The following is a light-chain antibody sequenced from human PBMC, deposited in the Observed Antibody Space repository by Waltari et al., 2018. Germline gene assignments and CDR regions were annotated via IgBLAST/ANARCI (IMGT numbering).Light chain of an antibody. CDR1: NSDVGASNY. V-gene: IGLV2-11*01. J-gene: IGLJ2*01. CDR3: CSYAGRYTSV. CDR2: EGD. Sequence: QSALTQPRSVSGSPGQSVTLSCTGTNSDVGASNYVSWYQQRPGKAPNLVIYEGDKRPSGVPDRFSGSKAGNTASLTISGLQTDDEADYYCCSYAGRYTSVFGGGTKVTVL.